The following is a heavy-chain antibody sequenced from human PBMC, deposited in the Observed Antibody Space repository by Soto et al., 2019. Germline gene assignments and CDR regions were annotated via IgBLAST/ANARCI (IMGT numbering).Heavy chain of an antibody. J-gene: IGHJ5*02. V-gene: IGHV3-23*01. Sequence: PGGSLRLSCVASGITFGSRAMSWVRQAPGAGLEWVSTITDNGGDTKSADSVRGRFTISRDNSKNTLYLQMNSLRAEDTAVYYCAKDLRTLAYCGGDCRTNWFDPWGQGTLVTVSS. D-gene: IGHD2-21*02. CDR1: GITFGSRA. CDR3: AKDLRTLAYCGGDCRTNWFDP. CDR2: ITDNGGDT.